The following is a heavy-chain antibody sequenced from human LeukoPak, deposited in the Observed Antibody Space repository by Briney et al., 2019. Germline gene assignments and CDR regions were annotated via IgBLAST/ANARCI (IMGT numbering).Heavy chain of an antibody. CDR2: IKEDGSKK. CDR3: ATPLDYYDSSGYHQGGD. V-gene: IGHV3-7*03. Sequence: SGGSLRLSCAASGFTFSSCWMTWVRQAPGKGLEWVANIKEDGSKKNYVDPVKGRFTIFRDNAKSSLYLQMNSLRAEDTAVYYCATPLDYYDSSGYHQGGDWGQGTLVTVSS. CDR1: GFTFSSCW. J-gene: IGHJ4*02. D-gene: IGHD3-22*01.